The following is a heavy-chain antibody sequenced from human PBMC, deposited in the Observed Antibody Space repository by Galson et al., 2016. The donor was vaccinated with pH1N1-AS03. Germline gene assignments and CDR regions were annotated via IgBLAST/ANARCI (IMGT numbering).Heavy chain of an antibody. CDR1: GFTVSSKY. Sequence: SLRLSCAASGFTVSSKYMSWVRQAPGKGLEWVSVIYSGSTTYYADPVKGRFTISRDNSKNTLYLQMNRMRAEDTAVYYCAKDSPTNYNFWGGYYRAYGLDVWGQGTTVTVSS. CDR2: IYSGSTT. CDR3: AKDSPTNYNFWGGYYRAYGLDV. V-gene: IGHV3-66*01. D-gene: IGHD3-3*01. J-gene: IGHJ6*02.